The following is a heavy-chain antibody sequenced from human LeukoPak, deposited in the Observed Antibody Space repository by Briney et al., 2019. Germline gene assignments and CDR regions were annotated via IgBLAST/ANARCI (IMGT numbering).Heavy chain of an antibody. CDR3: ARRGVYYDSSGYHYYFDY. V-gene: IGHV4-34*01. Sequence: SETLSLTCAVYGGSFSGYYWSWIRQPPGKGLEWIGEINHSGSTNCNPSLKSRVTISVDTSKNQFSLKLSSVTAADTAVYYCARRGVYYDSSGYHYYFDYWGQGTLVTVSS. D-gene: IGHD3-22*01. CDR2: INHSGST. CDR1: GGSFSGYY. J-gene: IGHJ4*02.